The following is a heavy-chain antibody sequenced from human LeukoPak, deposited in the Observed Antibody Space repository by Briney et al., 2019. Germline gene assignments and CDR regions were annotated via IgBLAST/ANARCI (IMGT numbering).Heavy chain of an antibody. V-gene: IGHV4-59*01. D-gene: IGHD1/OR15-1a*01. CDR1: GGSISSYY. CDR2: IYYSGST. J-gene: IGHJ5*02. Sequence: PSETLSLTCTVSGGSISSYYWSWIRQLPGEGLEWIGYIYYSGSTNDNPSLESRVTISVDTSKNQFSLKLSSVTAADTAVYYCARGTSWFDPWGQGTLVTVSS. CDR3: ARGTSWFDP.